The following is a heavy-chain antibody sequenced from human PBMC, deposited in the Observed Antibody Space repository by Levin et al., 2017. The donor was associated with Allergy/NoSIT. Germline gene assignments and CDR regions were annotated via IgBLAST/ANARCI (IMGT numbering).Heavy chain of an antibody. D-gene: IGHD2-15*01. CDR2: VSDSGDAA. CDR3: AKQFCDTGTCYPADQ. Sequence: GESLKISCDASGFTFRRYAMTWIRQAPGKGLEGVAGVSDSGDAAYYADSVKGRFTVSRDNSRKKLFLQMNSLRVEDTATYYCAKQFCDTGTCYPADQWGKGTLVTVSS. J-gene: IGHJ4*02. V-gene: IGHV3-23*01. CDR1: GFTFRRYA.